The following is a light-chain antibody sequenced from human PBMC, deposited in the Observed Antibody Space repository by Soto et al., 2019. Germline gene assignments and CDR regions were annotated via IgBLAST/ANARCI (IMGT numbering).Light chain of an antibody. V-gene: IGKV1-39*01. CDR3: QQGYSSPVR. Sequence: DLPITKSACSMSTSVGDLATLICRASQSISRHLNWYQQKPGRAPRLLIYGASNLQSGVPSRFSGSGSGTDFTLTISRLLPEDFATYYCQQGYSSPVRFGQGTRLAIK. CDR1: QSISRH. J-gene: IGKJ5*01. CDR2: GAS.